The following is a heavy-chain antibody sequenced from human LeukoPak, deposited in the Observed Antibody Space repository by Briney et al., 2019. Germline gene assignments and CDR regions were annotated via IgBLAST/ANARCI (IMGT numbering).Heavy chain of an antibody. J-gene: IGHJ4*02. CDR2: ISYDGSNK. CDR1: GFTFSSYA. V-gene: IGHV3-30*04. D-gene: IGHD3-22*01. Sequence: GGSLRLSCAASGFTFSSYAMHWVRQAPGKGLEWVAVISYDGSNKYYADSVKGRFTISRDNSKNTLYLQMNSLRAEDTAVYYCASGDSSGYYWGPFYWGQGTLVTVSS. CDR3: ASGDSSGYYWGPFY.